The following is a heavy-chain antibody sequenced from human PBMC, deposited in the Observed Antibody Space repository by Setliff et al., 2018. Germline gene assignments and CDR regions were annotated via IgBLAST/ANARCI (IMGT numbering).Heavy chain of an antibody. CDR2: INPASGNT. V-gene: IGHV1-3*03. Sequence: GASVKVSCKASGYTFISYALHWVRQAPGQRLQWMGWINPASGNTKYSQEFRGRVTITRDTSATTVYMELSSLRSDDMAVYYCARKGPNSSSHVFGYWGQGTLVTVSS. D-gene: IGHD3-16*01. J-gene: IGHJ4*02. CDR3: ARKGPNSSSHVFGY. CDR1: GYTFISYA.